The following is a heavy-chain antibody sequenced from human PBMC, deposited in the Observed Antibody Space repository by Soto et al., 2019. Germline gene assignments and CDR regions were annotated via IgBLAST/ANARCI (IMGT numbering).Heavy chain of an antibody. D-gene: IGHD2-15*01. V-gene: IGHV3-49*03. Sequence: PGGSLRLSCAASGFTFGDYAMSWFRQAPGKGLEWVGFIRSKAYGGTTEYAASVKGRFTISRDDSKSIAYLQMNSLKTEDTAVYYCTREEYDCSGGSCYYLSFDPWGQGTLVTVSS. CDR1: GFTFGDYA. J-gene: IGHJ5*02. CDR3: TREEYDCSGGSCYYLSFDP. CDR2: IRSKAYGGTT.